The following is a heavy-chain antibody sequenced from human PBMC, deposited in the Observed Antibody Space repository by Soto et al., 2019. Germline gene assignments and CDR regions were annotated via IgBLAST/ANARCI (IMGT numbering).Heavy chain of an antibody. CDR2: ISGSGGST. V-gene: IGHV3-23*01. CDR1: GFTFSSYA. D-gene: IGHD3-10*01. Sequence: GGSLRLSCAASGFTFSSYAMSWVRQAPGKGLEWVSAISGSGGSTYYADSVKGRFTISRDNSKNTLYLQMNSLRAEDTAVYYCAKDPGGFGNYYYGMDVWGQGTTVTVSS. J-gene: IGHJ6*02. CDR3: AKDPGGFGNYYYGMDV.